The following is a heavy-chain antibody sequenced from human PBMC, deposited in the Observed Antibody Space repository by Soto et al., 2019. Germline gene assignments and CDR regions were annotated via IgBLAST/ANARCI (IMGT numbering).Heavy chain of an antibody. CDR3: AGGTQLYLPGDWFDP. Sequence: QEQLVQSGAEVKMPGASVKVSCRASGYTFTSYYIHWVRQAPGQGLEWMGIINPSSGDTTYAQKFRGRVTRTSDTSTSPVNMELTSLRSEDTAVYFCAGGTQLYLPGDWFDPWGQGTLVTVSS. CDR1: GYTFTSYY. D-gene: IGHD3-10*01. V-gene: IGHV1-46*01. CDR2: INPSSGDT. J-gene: IGHJ5*02.